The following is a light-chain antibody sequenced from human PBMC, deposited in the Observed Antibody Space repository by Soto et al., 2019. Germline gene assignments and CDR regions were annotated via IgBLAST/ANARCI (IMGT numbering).Light chain of an antibody. J-gene: IGKJ1*01. CDR1: QSVSNN. Sequence: EIVMTQSPATLSVSPGERATLSCRASQSVSNNLAWYQQKPGQAPRLLIYGASTRATGIPARFSGSGSGTEFTLTISSLQSEDFAIYYCQQYTNRPPRTFGPGTKVEIK. V-gene: IGKV3-15*01. CDR3: QQYTNRPPRT. CDR2: GAS.